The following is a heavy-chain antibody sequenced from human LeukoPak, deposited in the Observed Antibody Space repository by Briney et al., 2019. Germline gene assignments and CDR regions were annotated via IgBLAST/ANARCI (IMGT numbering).Heavy chain of an antibody. CDR1: GGSISSYY. V-gene: IGHV4-59*01. Sequence: SETLSLTCTVSGGSISSYYWSWIRQPPGKGLEWIGYIYYSGSTNYNPSLESRVTISVDTSKNQFSLKLSSVTAADTAVYYCARHFGSGNKKYYFDYWGQGTLVTVSS. D-gene: IGHD3-10*01. CDR3: ARHFGSGNKKYYFDY. J-gene: IGHJ4*02. CDR2: IYYSGST.